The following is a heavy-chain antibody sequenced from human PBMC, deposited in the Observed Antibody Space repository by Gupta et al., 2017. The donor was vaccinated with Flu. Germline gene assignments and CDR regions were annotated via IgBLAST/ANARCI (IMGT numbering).Heavy chain of an antibody. J-gene: IGHJ4*02. Sequence: QEQLVQSGAAVKKPGASVKVSCEASAYTFTSYNINWVRQATGQGLEWMGWMNPNSGNTGYAQKFQGRATMTRNTSTITAYMELSSMRSDDTAVYYCAKSEGSGYSLDYWGQGTLVTVSS. D-gene: IGHD3-22*01. CDR3: AKSEGSGYSLDY. CDR1: AYTFTSYN. CDR2: MNPNSGNT. V-gene: IGHV1-8*01.